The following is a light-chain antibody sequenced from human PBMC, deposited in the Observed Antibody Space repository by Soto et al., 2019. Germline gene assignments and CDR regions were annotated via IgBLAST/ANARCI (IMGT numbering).Light chain of an antibody. V-gene: IGLV2-14*01. Sequence: QSALTQPASVSRSPGQSITISCTGTSSDVGGYNYVSWYQQHPGKAPKLMIYDVSNRPSGVSNRFSGSKSGNTASLTISGLQAEDEPDYYCSSYTSSSLYVFGTGTKVTIL. J-gene: IGLJ1*01. CDR3: SSYTSSSLYV. CDR1: SSDVGGYNY. CDR2: DVS.